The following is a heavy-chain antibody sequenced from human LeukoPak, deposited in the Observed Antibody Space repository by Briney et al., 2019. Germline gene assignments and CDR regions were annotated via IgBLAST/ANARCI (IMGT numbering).Heavy chain of an antibody. D-gene: IGHD4/OR15-4a*01. CDR1: GFTFTTYT. CDR2: ITGSGGST. J-gene: IGHJ4*02. CDR3: AKDRCDLPAHFDN. Sequence: PGGSLRLSCAASGFTFTTYTMNWVRQAPGKGLEWVSGITGSGGSTYYADSVMGRFTISRDNSKNTLFLQMNSLRAADTAVYYCAKDRCDLPAHFDNWGQGTLVTVSS. V-gene: IGHV3-23*01.